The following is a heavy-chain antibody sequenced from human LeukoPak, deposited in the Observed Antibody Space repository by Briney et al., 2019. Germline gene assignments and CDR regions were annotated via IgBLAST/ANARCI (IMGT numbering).Heavy chain of an antibody. D-gene: IGHD2/OR15-2a*01. Sequence: GRSLRLSCAASGFTFSSYGMHWVRQAPGKGLEWVALIWYDGSNKYYTDSVKGRLTISRDNSKNTLYLQMNSLRAEDTAIYYCAREGPRGNSQFDYWGQGTLVTVSS. CDR1: GFTFSSYG. V-gene: IGHV3-33*01. J-gene: IGHJ4*02. CDR2: IWYDGSNK. CDR3: AREGPRGNSQFDY.